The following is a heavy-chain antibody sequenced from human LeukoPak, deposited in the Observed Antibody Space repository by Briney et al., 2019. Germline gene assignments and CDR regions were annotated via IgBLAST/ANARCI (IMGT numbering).Heavy chain of an antibody. CDR3: AKAQGIAVSGQAFDI. V-gene: IGHV3-9*03. CDR1: GFTFDDYA. D-gene: IGHD6-19*01. CDR2: ISWNSGSI. Sequence: GGSLRLSCAASGFTFDDYAMHWVRQAPGKGLEWVSGISWNSGSIGYADSVKGRFTISRDNAKNSLDVQMNSLRAEDMAFYYFAKAQGIAVSGQAFDIWGQGTTVTVSS. J-gene: IGHJ3*02.